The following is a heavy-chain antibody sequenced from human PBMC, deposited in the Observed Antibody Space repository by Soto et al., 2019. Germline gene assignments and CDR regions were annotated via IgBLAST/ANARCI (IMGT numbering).Heavy chain of an antibody. CDR1: GDSIAATTYY. J-gene: IGHJ4*02. CDR3: ARHSDEDYFDY. CDR2: VFYSGST. Sequence: SETLSLTCAVSGDSIAATTYYWGWIRQPPGKGLEWIGSVFYSGSTYYNPSLNNRVTTSVDTSKNQFSLKLTSVTAADTAVYYCARHSDEDYFDYWGQGALVTVSS. V-gene: IGHV4-39*01.